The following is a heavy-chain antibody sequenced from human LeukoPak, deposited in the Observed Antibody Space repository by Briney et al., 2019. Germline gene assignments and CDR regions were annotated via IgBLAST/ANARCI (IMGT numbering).Heavy chain of an antibody. D-gene: IGHD5-18*01. V-gene: IGHV4-59*08. CDR3: ARGIQLLSYFDY. J-gene: IGHJ4*02. CDR1: GGSISSYY. Sequence: SETLSLTCTVSGGSISSYYWNWTRQPPGKGLEWIGYIYYSGSTNYNPSLKSRVTISVDTSKNQFSLKLISVTAADTAVYYCARGIQLLSYFDYWGQGTLVTVSS. CDR2: IYYSGST.